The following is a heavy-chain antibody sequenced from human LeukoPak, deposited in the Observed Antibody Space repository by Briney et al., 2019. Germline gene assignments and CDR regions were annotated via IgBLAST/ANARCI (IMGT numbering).Heavy chain of an antibody. V-gene: IGHV3-23*01. J-gene: IGHJ4*02. CDR3: AKDPSVYYGDYIIR. D-gene: IGHD4-17*01. Sequence: GGSLRLSCAASGFTFSSYAMSWVRQAPGKGLEWVSGFSVNDKTTYYADSVKGRFTISRDNSKNTLYLQMSSPRVEDTAVYYCAKDPSVYYGDYIIRWGQGTLVLVSS. CDR2: FSVNDKTT. CDR1: GFTFSSYA.